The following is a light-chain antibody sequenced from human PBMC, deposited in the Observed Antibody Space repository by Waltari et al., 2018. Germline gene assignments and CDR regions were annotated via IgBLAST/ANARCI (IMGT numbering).Light chain of an antibody. J-gene: IGKJ2*01. CDR1: QSVNSRY. V-gene: IGKV3-20*01. Sequence: EIVLTQSPGTLSLSPGERATLSCRASQSVNSRYLAWYQQKPGQAPRLLISGASSRATGIPDRFSGSGSGTDFTLTISRLEPEDFAVYYCQQYDTSPPVYTFGQGTKLEIK. CDR3: QQYDTSPPVYT. CDR2: GAS.